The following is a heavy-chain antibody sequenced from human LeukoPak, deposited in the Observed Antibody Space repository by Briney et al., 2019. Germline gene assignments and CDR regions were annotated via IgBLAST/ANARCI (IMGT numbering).Heavy chain of an antibody. CDR2: INHSGST. CDR3: ARRYDSTLFDP. CDR1: GGSFSGYY. Sequence: SETLSLTCAVYGGSFSGYYWSWIRQPPGKGLEWIGEINHSGSTNYNPSLKSRVTISVDTSKNQFSLKLSSVTAADTAVYYCARRYDSTLFDPWGQGTLVTVSS. J-gene: IGHJ5*02. V-gene: IGHV4-34*01. D-gene: IGHD3-22*01.